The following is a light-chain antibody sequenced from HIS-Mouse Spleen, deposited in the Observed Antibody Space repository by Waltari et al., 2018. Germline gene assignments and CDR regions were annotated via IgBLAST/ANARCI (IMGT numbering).Light chain of an antibody. CDR3: YSTDSSGNHRV. CDR1: ALPKKY. CDR2: EDS. J-gene: IGLJ2*01. V-gene: IGLV3-10*01. Sequence: SYELTQPPSVSVSPGQTARITCSGDALPKKYAYWYQQKSGQAPVPVIYEDSKRPSGIPRRFSGSSSGTMATLTISGDRVEDEADYYCYSTDSSGNHRVFGGGTKLTVL.